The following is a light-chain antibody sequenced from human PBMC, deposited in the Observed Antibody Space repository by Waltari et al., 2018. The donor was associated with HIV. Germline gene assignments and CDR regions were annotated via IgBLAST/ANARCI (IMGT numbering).Light chain of an antibody. J-gene: IGKJ1*01. CDR3: LQHNTFPRT. V-gene: IGKV1-17*01. Sequence: DIQMTQSPSSLSASVGDIVTIPCRASRYIRNDLGWYQQKPGMAPKRLIYAASNLQTGVPSRISGSRSGTEFILTSNSLQPEDFATYYCLQHNTFPRTFGQGTKVEV. CDR2: AAS. CDR1: RYIRND.